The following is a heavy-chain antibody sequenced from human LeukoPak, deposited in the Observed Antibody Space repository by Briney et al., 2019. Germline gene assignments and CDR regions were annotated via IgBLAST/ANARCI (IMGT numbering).Heavy chain of an antibody. Sequence: GGSLRLSCAASGFTVSSNYMSWVRQAPGKGLEWVSVIYSGGSTYYADSVKGRFTISRDNSKNTLYLQMNSLRAEDTAVYYCARGPDSSSGMDVWGQGTTVTVSS. CDR3: ARGPDSSSGMDV. D-gene: IGHD1-14*01. J-gene: IGHJ6*02. CDR2: IYSGGST. CDR1: GFTVSSNY. V-gene: IGHV3-66*02.